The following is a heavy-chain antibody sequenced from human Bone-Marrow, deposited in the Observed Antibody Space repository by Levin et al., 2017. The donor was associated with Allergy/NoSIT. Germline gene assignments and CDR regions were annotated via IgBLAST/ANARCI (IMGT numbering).Heavy chain of an antibody. V-gene: IGHV4-39*07. CDR2: IYYSGST. D-gene: IGHD3-16*01. CDR3: ARDEAEGFYDYLWGTIRLAEAPEYFQH. Sequence: SETLSLICSVSGGSISSSSYYWGWIRQPPGKGLEWIGSIYYSGSTYYNPSLKSRVSISVDTSKNQFSLKLSSMTAADTAVYYCARDEAEGFYDYLWGTIRLAEAPEYFQHWGQGTLVTVSS. CDR1: GGSISSSSYY. J-gene: IGHJ1*01.